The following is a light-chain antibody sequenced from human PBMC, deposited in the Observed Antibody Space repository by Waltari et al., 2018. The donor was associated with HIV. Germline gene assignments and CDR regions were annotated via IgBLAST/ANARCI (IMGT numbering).Light chain of an antibody. CDR1: SSHLGKNS. V-gene: IGLV1-47*01. Sequence: SVPTPPPSAFGTPGQEGTLSCSGSSSHLGKNSVYWYQQLPGTAPKLLIYTNNQRPSGVPDRFSGSKSGTSASLAISGLRSEDEADYYCAAWNDRLSGYVFGTGTKVTV. J-gene: IGLJ1*01. CDR2: TNN. CDR3: AAWNDRLSGYV.